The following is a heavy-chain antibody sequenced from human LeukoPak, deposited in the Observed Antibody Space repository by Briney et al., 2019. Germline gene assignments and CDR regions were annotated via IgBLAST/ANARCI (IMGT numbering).Heavy chain of an antibody. J-gene: IGHJ4*02. V-gene: IGHV1-46*01. CDR1: GYTFTSYY. Sequence: ASVKVSCKASGYTFTSYYMHWVRQAPGQGLEWMGIINPSGGSTTYAQKFQGRVTMTRGTSTSTAYMELSSLRFEDTAIYYCAGRVIASRSDYFDSWGQGTLVTVSS. D-gene: IGHD6-6*01. CDR2: INPSGGST. CDR3: AGRVIASRSDYFDS.